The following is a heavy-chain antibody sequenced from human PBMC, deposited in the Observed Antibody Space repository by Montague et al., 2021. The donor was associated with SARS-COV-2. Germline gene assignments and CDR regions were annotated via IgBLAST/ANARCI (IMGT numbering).Heavy chain of an antibody. V-gene: IGHV2-5*01. J-gene: IGHJ4*02. CDR1: GFSLSTPNVG. D-gene: IGHD3-9*01. CDR3: AHLIRYYDIFTGIPFDD. Sequence: PALVKPTQTLTLTCTFSGFSLSTPNVGVAWIRRPPGKALEWLAVIYSNGDNRYSPSLQRRLTITKDTSRNQVVLSLTNVDPLDTATYYCAHLIRYYDIFTGIPFDDWGQGTQVTVSS. CDR2: IYSNGDN.